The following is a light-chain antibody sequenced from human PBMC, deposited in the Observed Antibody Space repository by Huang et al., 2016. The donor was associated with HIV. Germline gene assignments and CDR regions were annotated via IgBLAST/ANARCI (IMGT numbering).Light chain of an antibody. CDR2: SAS. CDR3: QQYYTTPQT. J-gene: IGKJ1*01. V-gene: IGKV1-NL1*01. Sequence: DIQMTQSPSTLSAAVGDRVTITCRASQGISDSLAWYQQKAGKAPNLLLYSASRFERWVPSRFSGSGSGTDYTLTISSLQPEDFATYYCQQYYTTPQTFGPGTKVEIK. CDR1: QGISDS.